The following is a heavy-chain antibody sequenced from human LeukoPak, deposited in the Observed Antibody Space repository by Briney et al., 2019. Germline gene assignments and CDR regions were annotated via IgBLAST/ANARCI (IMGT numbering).Heavy chain of an antibody. CDR2: IYYSGST. J-gene: IGHJ4*02. V-gene: IGHV4-59*01. Sequence: SETLSLTCTVSGGSISSYFWSWIRQPPGKGLEWIGYIYYSGSTNYNPSLKSRVTISVDTSKNQSSLKLSSVTAADTAVYYCARADGYNQEIDYWGQGTLVTVSS. CDR1: GGSISSYF. CDR3: ARADGYNQEIDY. D-gene: IGHD5-24*01.